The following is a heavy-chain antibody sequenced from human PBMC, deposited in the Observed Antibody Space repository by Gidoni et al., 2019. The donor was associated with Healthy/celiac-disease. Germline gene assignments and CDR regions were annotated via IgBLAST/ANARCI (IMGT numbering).Heavy chain of an antibody. V-gene: IGHV4-39*01. CDR1: GCSISSSSYY. CDR2: IYYSGST. J-gene: IGHJ4*02. Sequence: QLQLQESGPGLVKPSETLSLTCTVSGCSISSSSYYWGWIRQPPGKGLEWIGSIYYSGSTYYNPSLKSRVTISVDTSKNQFSLKLSSVTAADTAVYYCAGVYDSSGYYYVDYWGQGTLVTVSS. D-gene: IGHD3-22*01. CDR3: AGVYDSSGYYYVDY.